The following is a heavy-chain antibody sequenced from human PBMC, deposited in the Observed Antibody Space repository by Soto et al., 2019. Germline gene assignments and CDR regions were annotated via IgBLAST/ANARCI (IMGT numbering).Heavy chain of an antibody. J-gene: IGHJ2*01. D-gene: IGHD2-21*01. Sequence: QVQLVQSGAEVKKPGASVKVSCTTYGYTFSDYFLHWVRQAPGQGPEWMGFINPKRGGTEYAQKFPGRVTMTRDTSSSTVYMDLSGLTSDDTAIYYCARDSGIPGRYWYFGLWGRGTLVTVSS. CDR1: GYTFSDYF. CDR3: ARDSGIPGRYWYFGL. V-gene: IGHV1-2*02. CDR2: INPKRGGT.